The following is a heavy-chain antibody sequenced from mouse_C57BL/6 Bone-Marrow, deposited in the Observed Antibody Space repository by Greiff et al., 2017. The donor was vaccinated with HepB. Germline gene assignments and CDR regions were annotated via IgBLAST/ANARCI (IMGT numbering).Heavy chain of an antibody. CDR3: ARGGYDYDWAMDY. Sequence: VQLQESGAELVRPGTSVKMSCKASGYTFTNYWIGWAKQRPGHGLEWIGDIYPGGGYTNYHEKFKGKATLTADKSSSTAYMQFSSLTSEDSAIYYCARGGYDYDWAMDYWGQGTSVTVSS. V-gene: IGHV1-63*01. CDR1: GYTFTNYW. CDR2: IYPGGGYT. D-gene: IGHD2-4*01. J-gene: IGHJ4*01.